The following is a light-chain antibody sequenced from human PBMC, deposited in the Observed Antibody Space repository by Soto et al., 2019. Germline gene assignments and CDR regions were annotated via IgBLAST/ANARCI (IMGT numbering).Light chain of an antibody. Sequence: EIVMTQSPATLSVSPGERATLSCRASQSVSSNLAWYQQKPGQAPRLLIYGASTRATGIPARFSGSGSGTEFTLTISSLLSEDFAVYYCLQYNNWVPTFGQGTKV. CDR1: QSVSSN. CDR3: LQYNNWVPT. V-gene: IGKV3-15*01. J-gene: IGKJ1*01. CDR2: GAS.